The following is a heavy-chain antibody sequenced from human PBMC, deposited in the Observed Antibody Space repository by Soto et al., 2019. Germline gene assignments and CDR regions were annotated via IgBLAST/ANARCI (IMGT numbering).Heavy chain of an antibody. V-gene: IGHV3-30-3*01. Sequence: QVQLVESGGGVVQPGRSLRLSCAASGFTFSSYAMHWVRQAPGKGLEWVAVISYDGSNKYYADSVKGRFTISRDNSKNTLYLQMNSLRAEDTAVYYCARDSRYSSSSGFDYWGQGTLVTGSS. J-gene: IGHJ4*02. CDR2: ISYDGSNK. CDR1: GFTFSSYA. CDR3: ARDSRYSSSSGFDY. D-gene: IGHD6-6*01.